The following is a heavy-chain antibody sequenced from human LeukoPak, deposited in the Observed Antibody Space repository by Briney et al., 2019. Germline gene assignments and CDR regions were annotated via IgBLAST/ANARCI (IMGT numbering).Heavy chain of an antibody. CDR2: IYYSGST. Sequence: PSETLSLTCTVSGGSISSYYWSWIRQPPGKGLEWIGYIYYSGSTNYNPSLKSRVTISVDTSKNQFSLKLSSVTAADTAVYYCARAGYSYGGNYYYMDVWGKGITVTVSS. D-gene: IGHD5-18*01. CDR1: GGSISSYY. J-gene: IGHJ6*03. V-gene: IGHV4-59*08. CDR3: ARAGYSYGGNYYYMDV.